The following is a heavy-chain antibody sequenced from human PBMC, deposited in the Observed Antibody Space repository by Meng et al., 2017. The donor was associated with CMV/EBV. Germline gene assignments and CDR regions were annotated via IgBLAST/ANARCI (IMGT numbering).Heavy chain of an antibody. Sequence: GGSLRLSCVVSGFTFRAYAMHWVRQAPGKGLEWVAFVSYDGNIKLYAESVKGRFAISRDSSKNTLFLQMSSLRVDDTGLYYCARDGAWLGELSFDSWGQGTLVTVSS. CDR2: VSYDGNIK. CDR1: GFTFRAYA. CDR3: ARDGAWLGELSFDS. D-gene: IGHD3-10*01. J-gene: IGHJ4*02. V-gene: IGHV3-30*09.